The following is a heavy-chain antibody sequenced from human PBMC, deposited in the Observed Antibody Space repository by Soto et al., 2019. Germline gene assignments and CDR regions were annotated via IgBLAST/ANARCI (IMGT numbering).Heavy chain of an antibody. CDR2: INHSGST. J-gene: IGHJ6*03. Sequence: PSETLSLTCAVYGGSFSGYYWSWIRQPPGKGLEWIGEINHSGSTNYNPSLKSRVTISVDTSKNQFSLRLSSVTAADTAVYYCARTGYCSRTSCYVHYYYYYMDVWGKGTTVTVSS. D-gene: IGHD2-2*01. CDR3: ARTGYCSRTSCYVHYYYYYMDV. CDR1: GGSFSGYY. V-gene: IGHV4-34*01.